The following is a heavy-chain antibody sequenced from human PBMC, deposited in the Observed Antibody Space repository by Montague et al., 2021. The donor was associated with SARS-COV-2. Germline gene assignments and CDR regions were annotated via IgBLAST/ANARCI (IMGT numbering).Heavy chain of an antibody. J-gene: IGHJ4*02. CDR1: GDSISSYY. CDR2: IDFSGTT. V-gene: IGHV4-59*01. D-gene: IGHD2-21*02. Sequence: SEILSLTCTVSGDSISSYYWSWIRQSPGKGLEWIGKIDFSGTTNYNPSLKSRVTISVDTSKNQFSLQLSSVTAADAAVYYCARDARGGDFGGYWGQGILVTVSS. CDR3: ARDARGGDFGGY.